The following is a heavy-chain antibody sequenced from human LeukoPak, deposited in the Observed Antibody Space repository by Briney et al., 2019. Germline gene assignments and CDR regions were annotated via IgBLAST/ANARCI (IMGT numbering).Heavy chain of an antibody. CDR1: GFPFSSYA. CDR3: AKSLDRHSSGDNFDY. D-gene: IGHD6-25*01. Sequence: PGGSLRLSCAASGFPFSSYAMSWVRQAPGKGLDWVSLISSSGASTYYADSVKGRFTISRDNSKHTLYLQMNGLRAEDTAVYFCAKSLDRHSSGDNFDYWGQGTLVTVSS. V-gene: IGHV3-23*01. CDR2: ISSSGAST. J-gene: IGHJ4*02.